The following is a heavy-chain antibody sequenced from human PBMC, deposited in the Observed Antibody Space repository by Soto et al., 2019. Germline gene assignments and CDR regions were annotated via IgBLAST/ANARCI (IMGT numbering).Heavy chain of an antibody. J-gene: IGHJ4*02. CDR3: AGERLTGSGYFDY. V-gene: IGHV4-59*01. Sequence: PSETLSLTCTVSDGAITGYYWSWIRQSPGEGLEWIGYVYNTGSPSYNPSLKSRVTMSVDASTNQFSLILTSVTATDTAAYYCAGERLTGSGYFDYWGQGTLVTVSS. D-gene: IGHD3-22*01. CDR2: VYNTGSP. CDR1: DGAITGYY.